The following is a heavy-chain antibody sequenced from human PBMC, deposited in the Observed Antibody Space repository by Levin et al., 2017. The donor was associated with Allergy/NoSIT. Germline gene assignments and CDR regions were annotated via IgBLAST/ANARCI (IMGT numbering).Heavy chain of an antibody. V-gene: IGHV1-2*06. CDR2: INPNSGGT. D-gene: IGHD2-2*02. CDR3: ASPLYCSSTSCYTDY. CDR1: GYTFTGYY. Sequence: GASVKVSCKASGYTFTGYYMHWVRQAPGQGLEWMGRINPNSGGTNYAQKFQGRVTMTRDTSINTAYMELSRLRSDDTAVYYCASPLYCSSTSCYTDYWGQGTLVTVSS. J-gene: IGHJ4*02.